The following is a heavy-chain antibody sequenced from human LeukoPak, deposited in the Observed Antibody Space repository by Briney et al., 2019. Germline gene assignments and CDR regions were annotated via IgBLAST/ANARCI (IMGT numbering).Heavy chain of an antibody. D-gene: IGHD3-10*01. V-gene: IGHV3-66*01. Sequence: GGSLRLSCAASGFTVSINDMSWVRQAPGKGLEWVSVIYSGGSTYYADSVKGRFTISRDNSKNTLYLQMNSLRAEDTAVYYCAREEVRAYYLDYWGQGTLVTVSS. CDR2: IYSGGST. CDR1: GFTVSIND. J-gene: IGHJ4*02. CDR3: AREEVRAYYLDY.